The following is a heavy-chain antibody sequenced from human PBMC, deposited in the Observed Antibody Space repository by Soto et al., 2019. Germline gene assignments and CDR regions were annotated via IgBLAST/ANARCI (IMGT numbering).Heavy chain of an antibody. CDR1: GFTFSGSA. CDR3: ARCPAPVLTDRCYYYGMCD. CDR2: ISGRGGST. Sequence: WGSLRLSCSASGFTFSGSAITWVRPSPGNRLEWVAGISGRGGSTYYADCANGRLTISRHNYKNTLHLQTNSLSNEDTAVYYCARCPAPVLTDRCYYYGMCDWGQGRTLTV. D-gene: IGHD2-2*01. J-gene: IGHJ6*02. V-gene: IGHV3-23*01.